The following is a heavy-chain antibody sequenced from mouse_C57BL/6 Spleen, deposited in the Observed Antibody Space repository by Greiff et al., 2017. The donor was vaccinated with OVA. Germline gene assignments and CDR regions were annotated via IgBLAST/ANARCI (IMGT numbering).Heavy chain of an antibody. CDR3: ARDLLDGYYFYYAMDY. Sequence: DVKLVESGGGLVKPGGSLKLSCAASGFTFSSYAMSWVRQTPEKRLEWVATISDGGSYTYYPDNVKGRFTISRDNAKNNLYLQMSHLKSEDTAMYYCARDLLDGYYFYYAMDYWGQGTSVTVSS. CDR2: ISDGGSYT. V-gene: IGHV5-4*01. J-gene: IGHJ4*01. D-gene: IGHD2-3*01. CDR1: GFTFSSYA.